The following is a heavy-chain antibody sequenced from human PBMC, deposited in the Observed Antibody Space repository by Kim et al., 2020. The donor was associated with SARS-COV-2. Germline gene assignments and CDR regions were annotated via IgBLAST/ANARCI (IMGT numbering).Heavy chain of an antibody. CDR3: ARGGYCSSTSCYFYYYALDV. V-gene: IGHV3-21*01. J-gene: IGHJ6*02. CDR2: IGGASNYI. Sequence: GGSLRLSCAASGFDFGTHSMNWVRQAPGKGLEWVSSIGGASNYIYYADSVKGRFTISRDNAKNSLYLQMNSLRAEDTAVYYCARGGYCSSTSCYFYYYALDVWVQGTTVTVSS. D-gene: IGHD2-2*01. CDR1: GFDFGTHS.